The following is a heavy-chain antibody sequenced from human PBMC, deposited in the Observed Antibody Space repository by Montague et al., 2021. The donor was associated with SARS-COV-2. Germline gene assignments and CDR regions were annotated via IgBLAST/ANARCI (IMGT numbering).Heavy chain of an antibody. CDR1: AGSISTNSYY. J-gene: IGHJ5*02. Sequence: SETLSLTCTVSAGSISTNSYYWAWIRQPPGKGLERIGSISYSGSTYFNPSLESRHTMSVDTSKNHFSLKLSSVTAADTAVYYCARLWDFYGSGSHKNSWFDPWGQGTRVTVSS. CDR3: ARLWDFYGSGSHKNSWFDP. D-gene: IGHD3-10*01. V-gene: IGHV4-39*02. CDR2: ISYSGST.